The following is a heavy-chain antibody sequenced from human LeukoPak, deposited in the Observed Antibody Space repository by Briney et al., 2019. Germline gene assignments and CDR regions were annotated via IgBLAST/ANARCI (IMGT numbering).Heavy chain of an antibody. D-gene: IGHD2-8*01. J-gene: IGHJ4*02. V-gene: IGHV3-23*01. CDR1: GFVVSTNY. CDR3: AKVKLVYAIKYYFDY. Sequence: PGGSLRLSCAASGFVVSTNYMTWVRQPPGKGLEWVSAISGSGGSTYYADSVKGRFTISRDNSKNTLYLQMNSLRAEATAVYYCAKVKLVYAIKYYFDYWGQGTLVTVSS. CDR2: ISGSGGST.